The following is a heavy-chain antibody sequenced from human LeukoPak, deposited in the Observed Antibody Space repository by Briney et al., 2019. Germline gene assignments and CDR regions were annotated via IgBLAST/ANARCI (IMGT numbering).Heavy chain of an antibody. CDR2: IYTSGST. CDR1: GGSISSGSYY. J-gene: IGHJ3*01. V-gene: IGHV4-61*02. CDR3: ARDSPHYYDSSGYHYDAFDV. Sequence: SETLSLTCTVSGGSISSGSYYWRWLRQPAGTGLEWIGRIYTSGSTNYNPSLKSRVTISVDTSKNQFSLKLSSVTAADTAVYYCARDSPHYYDSSGYHYDAFDVWGQGTMVTVSS. D-gene: IGHD3-22*01.